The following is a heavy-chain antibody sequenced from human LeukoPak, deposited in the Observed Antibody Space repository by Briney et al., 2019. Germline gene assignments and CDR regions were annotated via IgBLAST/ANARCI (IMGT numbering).Heavy chain of an antibody. J-gene: IGHJ4*02. V-gene: IGHV1-69*06. Sequence: ASVKVSCKASGGTFSSYAISWVRQAPGQGLEWMGGIIPIFGTANYAQKFQGRVTITADKSTSPAYMELSSLRSEDTAVYYCARALAAAGCFDYWGQGTLVTVYS. D-gene: IGHD6-13*01. CDR3: ARALAAAGCFDY. CDR1: GGTFSSYA. CDR2: IIPIFGTA.